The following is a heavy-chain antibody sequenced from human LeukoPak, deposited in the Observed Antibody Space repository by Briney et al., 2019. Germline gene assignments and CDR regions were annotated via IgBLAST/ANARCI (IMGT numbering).Heavy chain of an antibody. V-gene: IGHV3-74*01. Sequence: VGSLRLSCAASGFTFSNYWMHWVRQAPGKGLVWVSRINSDGSTTNYADTVKCPFTISRDNAKNTLYLQMSRLRAEDTAVYYCARHYCSSTSCFPDVWGKGKTVTVSS. CDR3: ARHYCSSTSCFPDV. J-gene: IGHJ6*04. D-gene: IGHD2-2*01. CDR2: INSDGSTT. CDR1: GFTFSNYW.